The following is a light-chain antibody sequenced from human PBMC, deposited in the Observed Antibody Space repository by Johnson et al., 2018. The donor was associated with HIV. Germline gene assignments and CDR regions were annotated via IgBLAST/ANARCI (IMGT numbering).Light chain of an antibody. CDR3: GTWDSSLSAHV. V-gene: IGLV1-51*01. Sequence: QSVLTQPPSVSAAPGQKVTISCSGSSSNIGNNYVSWYQQLPGTAPKLLIYDNNKRPSGIPDRFSGSKSGTSATLGITVLQTGDEADYYCGTWDSSLSAHVCGTGTKVTVL. CDR2: DNN. J-gene: IGLJ1*01. CDR1: SSNIGNNY.